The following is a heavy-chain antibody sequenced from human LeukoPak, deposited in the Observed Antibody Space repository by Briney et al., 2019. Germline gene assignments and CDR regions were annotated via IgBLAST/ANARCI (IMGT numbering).Heavy chain of an antibody. D-gene: IGHD3-22*01. CDR2: IWYDGSNK. Sequence: PGGSLRLSCAASGFTFSSYGMHWVRQAPGKGLEWVAVIWYDGSNKYYADSVKGRFTISRDNSKNTLYPQMNSLRAEDTAVYYCAKASYESSGYGNLDYWGQGTLGTASPQ. V-gene: IGHV3-33*03. J-gene: IGHJ4*02. CDR1: GFTFSSYG. CDR3: AKASYESSGYGNLDY.